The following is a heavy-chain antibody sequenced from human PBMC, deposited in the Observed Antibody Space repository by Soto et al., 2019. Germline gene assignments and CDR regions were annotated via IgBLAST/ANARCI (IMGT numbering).Heavy chain of an antibody. CDR2: VYRTGTP. Sequence: PSETLSLTCAVSGFSISSGHYWGWVRQPPGKGLEWIATVYRTGTPSFNPSLKSRVTISIDTSKNQFSLMLASVTAEDTAVYYCAEQLVRYNCFDPWGQGSLVTVSS. CDR3: AEQLVRYNCFDP. J-gene: IGHJ5*02. D-gene: IGHD6-6*01. CDR1: GFSISSGHY. V-gene: IGHV4-38-2*01.